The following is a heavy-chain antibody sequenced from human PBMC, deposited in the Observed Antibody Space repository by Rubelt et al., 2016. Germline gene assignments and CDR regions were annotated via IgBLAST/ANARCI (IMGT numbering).Heavy chain of an antibody. Sequence: VHLVQSGAEVKKPGASVKVSCKTSGYTFTGYYIHWVRQAPGQGLQWMGWINCNTGDTDYARKFQGRVTMTRGTSISTAYMELSNLRSEDTAVYYCARDGDSTGDYWGQGTLVIVSS. CDR2: INCNTGDT. V-gene: IGHV1-2*02. CDR1: GYTFTGYY. D-gene: IGHD6-19*01. J-gene: IGHJ4*02. CDR3: ARDGDSTGDY.